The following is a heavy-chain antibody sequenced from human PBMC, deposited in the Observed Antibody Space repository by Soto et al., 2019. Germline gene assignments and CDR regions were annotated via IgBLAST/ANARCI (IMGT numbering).Heavy chain of an antibody. Sequence: GGSLRLSCAASGITVSSNYMSWVRQAPGKGLEWFSVIYSGGRTYYADSVKGRFTISRDNSKNTLYLQMNSLRAEDTGVYACAKDRYWVAAADNNDWGQGTLVTVSS. CDR2: IYSGGRT. J-gene: IGHJ4*01. CDR1: GITVSSNY. V-gene: IGHV3-53*01. CDR3: AKDRYWVAAADNND. D-gene: IGHD6-25*01.